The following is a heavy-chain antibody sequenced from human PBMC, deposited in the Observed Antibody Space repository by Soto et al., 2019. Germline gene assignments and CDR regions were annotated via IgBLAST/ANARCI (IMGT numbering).Heavy chain of an antibody. Sequence: QLQLQESGPGLVKPSETLSLTCTVSGGSISSSSYYWGWIRQPPWKGLEWIGSIYYSGSTYYNPSLKSRVNLCGDKYQNQSTQNLSYVTAADTAVYYCARHGGSCVDYWGQGTRVTVYS. D-gene: IGHD3-3*01. J-gene: IGHJ4*02. CDR1: GGSISSSSYY. V-gene: IGHV4-39*01. CDR2: IYYSGST. CDR3: ARHGGSCVDY.